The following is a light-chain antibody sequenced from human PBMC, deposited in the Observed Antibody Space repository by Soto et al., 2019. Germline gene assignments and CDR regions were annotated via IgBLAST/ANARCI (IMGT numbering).Light chain of an antibody. CDR2: GVS. CDR1: QRVGSSS. V-gene: IGKV3-20*01. J-gene: IGKJ4*01. Sequence: EIVLTQSPGTLSLSPGERAILSCRASQRVGSSSLAWYQQRPGQAPRLLIYGVSTRATGIPDRFSGSGSGTNFSLTIILLESEYFAVYFCQQFGTSPAFGGGTKVESK. CDR3: QQFGTSPA.